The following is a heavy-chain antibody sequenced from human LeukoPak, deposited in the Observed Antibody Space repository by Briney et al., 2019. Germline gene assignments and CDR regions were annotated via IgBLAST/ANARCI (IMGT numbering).Heavy chain of an antibody. CDR1: GFTFSSYT. V-gene: IGHV3-48*01. CDR3: ASRGLHRASDY. Sequence: QPGGSLRLSCAASGFTFSSYTMNWVRQAPGKGLEWVSYISSSSSTIYYADSVKGRFTISRDNSKNTLYLQMDSLRAEDTAIYYCASRGLHRASDYWGQGALVTVSS. CDR2: ISSSSSTI. J-gene: IGHJ4*02. D-gene: IGHD3-10*01.